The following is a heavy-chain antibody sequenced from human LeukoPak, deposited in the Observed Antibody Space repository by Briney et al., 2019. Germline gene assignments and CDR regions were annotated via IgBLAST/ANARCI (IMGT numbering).Heavy chain of an antibody. CDR3: ASTERCSTTCPLDY. CDR2: IYYSGST. V-gene: IGHV4-31*03. J-gene: IGHJ4*02. Sequence: SETLSLTCTVSGGSISSGGYYWGWIRQHPGKGLEWIGYIYYSGSTYYNPSLKSRVTISVDTSMKKFSLKLNSVTAADTAVYYCASTERCSTTCPLDYWGQGTLVTVSS. D-gene: IGHD2-2*01. CDR1: GGSISSGGYY.